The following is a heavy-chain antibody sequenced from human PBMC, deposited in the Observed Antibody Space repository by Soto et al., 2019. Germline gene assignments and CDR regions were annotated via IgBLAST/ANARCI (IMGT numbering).Heavy chain of an antibody. CDR2: IYYSGST. CDR1: GGSISSYY. J-gene: IGHJ3*02. Sequence: QVQLQESGPGLVKPSETLSLTCTVSGGSISSYYWSWIRQPPGKGLEWIGYIYYSGSTNYNPSLKSRVTISVGPSKIQFFLKVRSVTAAVTAVYYCAISAFDIWGLGTMVTVSS. CDR3: AISAFDI. V-gene: IGHV4-59*01.